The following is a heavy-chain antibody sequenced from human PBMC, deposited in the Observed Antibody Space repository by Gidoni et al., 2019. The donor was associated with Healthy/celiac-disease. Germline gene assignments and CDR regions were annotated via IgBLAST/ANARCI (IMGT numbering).Heavy chain of an antibody. D-gene: IGHD2-2*01. CDR1: GYTFPGYY. V-gene: IGHV1-2*06. CDR3: AMGYCSSTSCYYYMDV. Sequence: QVQLVQSGAAVKKPGASVKASCKASGYTFPGYYMHWVRQAPGQGLEWMGRINPNSGGTNYAQKFQGRVTMTRDTSISTAYMELSRLRSDDTAVYYCAMGYCSSTSCYYYMDVWGKGTTVTVSS. CDR2: INPNSGGT. J-gene: IGHJ6*03.